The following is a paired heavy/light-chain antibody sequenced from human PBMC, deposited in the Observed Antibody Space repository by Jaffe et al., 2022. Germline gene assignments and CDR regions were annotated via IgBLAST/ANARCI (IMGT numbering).Heavy chain of an antibody. J-gene: IGHJ6*03. D-gene: IGHD1-7*01. CDR3: TKKGTTGRGGDYYMDV. Sequence: VSLVESGGGLVKPGGSLRLSCVTSGFNFQDYYMSWIRQAPGKGLEWISYLSGAGHTVYYADSVRGRFTISRDNAQNALFLEMKSLRAEDTAVYYCTKKGTTGRGGDYYMDVWGNGTTVTVSS. V-gene: IGHV3-11*01. CDR2: LSGAGHTV. CDR1: GFNFQDYY.
Light chain of an antibody. Sequence: IVLTQSPGTLSLSPGERATLSCRASQNVVSSKLAWYQQKLGQAPRLLMYAASTRATGIPDRFRGSGSGTDFTLTINRLEPEDFAVYFCQYYGDSPLWAFGQGTKVEIK. CDR1: QNVVSSK. CDR3: QYYGDSPLWA. CDR2: AAS. J-gene: IGKJ1*01. V-gene: IGKV3-20*01.